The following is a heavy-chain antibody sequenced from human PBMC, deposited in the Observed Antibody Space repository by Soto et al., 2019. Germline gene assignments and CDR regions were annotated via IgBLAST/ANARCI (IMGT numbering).Heavy chain of an antibody. CDR1: GGSISSFS. J-gene: IGHJ6*03. V-gene: IGHV4-59*08. CDR2: ISYSGTT. Sequence: PSETLSLTCTVSGGSISSFSWCWIRQPPGQGLEWVGYISYSGTTDYDPSLKSRVTISVDTSKNHFSLELSSVTAADTAVYYCARHVGQDYDILTGYFYYSYMDVWGKGTTVTVSS. CDR3: ARHVGQDYDILTGYFYYSYMDV. D-gene: IGHD3-9*01.